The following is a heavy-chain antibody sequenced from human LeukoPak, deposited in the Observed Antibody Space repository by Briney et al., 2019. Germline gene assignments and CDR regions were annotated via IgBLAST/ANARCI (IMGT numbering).Heavy chain of an antibody. Sequence: ASVKVSCKASGYTFISYDINWVRQATGQGLEWMGWINPNSGGTNYAQKFQGRVTMTRDTSISTAYMELSRLRSDDTAVYYCAYYGSGNYYYYMDVWGKGTTVTVSS. CDR3: AYYGSGNYYYYMDV. V-gene: IGHV1-2*02. CDR1: GYTFISYD. D-gene: IGHD3-10*01. J-gene: IGHJ6*03. CDR2: INPNSGGT.